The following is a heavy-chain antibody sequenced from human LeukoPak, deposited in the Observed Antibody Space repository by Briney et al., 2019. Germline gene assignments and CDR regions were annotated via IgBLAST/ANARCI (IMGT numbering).Heavy chain of an antibody. D-gene: IGHD1-1*01. CDR2: ISGSGDNT. Sequence: GGSLRLSCAASGFTFGSYAMSWVRQAPGKGLEWVSAISGSGDNTYYADSVKGRFTISRDNSKDTLYLQMNSLRAEDTGVYYCARYNYGFDYWGQGALVTVSS. CDR1: GFTFGSYA. J-gene: IGHJ4*02. CDR3: ARYNYGFDY. V-gene: IGHV3-23*01.